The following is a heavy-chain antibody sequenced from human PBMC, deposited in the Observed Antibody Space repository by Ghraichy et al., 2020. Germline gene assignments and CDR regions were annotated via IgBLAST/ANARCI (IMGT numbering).Heavy chain of an antibody. D-gene: IGHD1-26*01. CDR1: AYTFANYA. CDR3: AKDSGTSFFDY. V-gene: IGHV1-3*01. J-gene: IGHJ4*02. Sequence: ASVKVSCKTSAYTFANYAIHWLRQAPGQRLEWMGWINAGKGTKKYSQRLQGRVTITSDTSASTVYMELSSLRSEDTAVYYCAKDSGTSFFDYWGQGTLVTVSS. CDR2: INAGKGTK.